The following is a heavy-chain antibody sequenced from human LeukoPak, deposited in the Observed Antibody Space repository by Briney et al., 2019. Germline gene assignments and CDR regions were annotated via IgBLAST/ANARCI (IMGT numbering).Heavy chain of an antibody. J-gene: IGHJ5*02. Sequence: GGSLRLSCAASGFTFSKYWMHWVRQAPGKGLVWVSRINGDGRSTSYADSVKGRFTISRDNAKNTLFLQMNSLRPEDTAVYYCARDPYTYGSNWFDPWGQGTLVTVSS. CDR1: GFTFSKYW. D-gene: IGHD5-24*01. V-gene: IGHV3-74*01. CDR3: ARDPYTYGSNWFDP. CDR2: INGDGRST.